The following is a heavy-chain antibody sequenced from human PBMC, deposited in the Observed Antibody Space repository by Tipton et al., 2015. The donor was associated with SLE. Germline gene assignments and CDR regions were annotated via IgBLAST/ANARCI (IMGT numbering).Heavy chain of an antibody. CDR3: ARGLVNWNYFDY. V-gene: IGHV4-61*09. D-gene: IGHD1-20*01. CDR1: GGSISSGSYY. CDR2: IYTSGST. J-gene: IGHJ4*02. Sequence: TLSLTCTVSGGSISSGSYYWSWIRQPAGKGLEWIGYIYTSGSTNYNPSLKSRVTISVDTSKNQFSLKLSSVAAADTAVYYCARGLVNWNYFDYWGQGTLVTVSS.